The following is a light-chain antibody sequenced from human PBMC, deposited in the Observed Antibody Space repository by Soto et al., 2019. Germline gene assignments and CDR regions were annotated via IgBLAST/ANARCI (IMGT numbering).Light chain of an antibody. V-gene: IGKV3-11*01. J-gene: IGKJ5*01. Sequence: EVVLTQSPATLSLSPGERATLSCRASPSVTNFHAWYQQKPGQAPRLLIYGAFNRATGIPARFSGSGSGTDFTLTISSLEPEDSAVYYCQQRNVWPPVTFGQGTRLEIK. CDR1: PSVTNF. CDR2: GAF. CDR3: QQRNVWPPVT.